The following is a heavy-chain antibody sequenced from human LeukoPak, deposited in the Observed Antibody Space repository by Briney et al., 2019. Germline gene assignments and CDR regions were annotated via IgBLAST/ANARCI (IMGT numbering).Heavy chain of an antibody. Sequence: SETLSLTCTVSGYSISSGYYWGWIQQPPGKGLEWIGTIYHSGSTYYNPSLKSRVTISVDTSKNQFSLKLSSVTAADTAVYYCARGQSLQFYYFDYWGQGTLVTVSS. V-gene: IGHV4-38-2*02. D-gene: IGHD6-19*01. CDR2: IYHSGST. CDR3: ARGQSLQFYYFDY. CDR1: GYSISSGYY. J-gene: IGHJ4*02.